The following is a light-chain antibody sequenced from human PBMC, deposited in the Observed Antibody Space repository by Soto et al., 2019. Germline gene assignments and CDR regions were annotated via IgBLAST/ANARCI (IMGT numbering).Light chain of an antibody. Sequence: HSVLTKPPSVSAAPGQKVTSSCSGTRTNIGINYVSWYQQFPGTAPKVVIYENDKRPSGIPDRFSGSKSGTSATLAITGLQTGDEAGYYCAKWDSSLTHGAVFGNGRRVTVL. J-gene: IGLJ1*01. V-gene: IGLV1-51*01. CDR2: END. CDR3: AKWDSSLTHGAV. CDR1: RTNIGINY.